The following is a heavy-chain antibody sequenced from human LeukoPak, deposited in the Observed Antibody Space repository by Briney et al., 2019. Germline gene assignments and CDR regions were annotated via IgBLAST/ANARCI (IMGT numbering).Heavy chain of an antibody. V-gene: IGHV4-38-2*02. CDR1: GYSISSGYY. CDR2: IYHSGNT. J-gene: IGHJ5*02. D-gene: IGHD5-24*01. Sequence: PSETLSLTCTVSGYSISSGYYWGWIRQPPGKGLEWIGSIYHSGNTYYNPSLKSRVTISVDTSKNQFSLKLSSVTAADTAVYYCARRGLEMEGFDPWGQGTLVTASS. CDR3: ARRGLEMEGFDP.